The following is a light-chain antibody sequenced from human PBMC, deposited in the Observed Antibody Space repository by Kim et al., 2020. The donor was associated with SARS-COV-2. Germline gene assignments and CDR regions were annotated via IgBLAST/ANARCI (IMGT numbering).Light chain of an antibody. CDR1: QSVSSIF. CDR2: GAS. J-gene: IGKJ5*01. CDR3: LQYGSSPPIT. V-gene: IGKV3-20*01. Sequence: EIVLTQSPGTLSLSPGERVTLSCRASQSVSSIFLAWYQQKPGQAPRLLIYGASSRATGIPDRFSGSGSGTDFTLTISRLEPEDFAVYHCLQYGSSPPITFGQGTRLEIK.